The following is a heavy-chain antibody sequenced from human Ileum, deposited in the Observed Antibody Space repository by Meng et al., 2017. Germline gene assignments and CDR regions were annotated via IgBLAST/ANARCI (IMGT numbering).Heavy chain of an antibody. CDR1: GGSISSYY. CDR2: IYYSGST. Sequence: SETLSLTCTVSGGSISSYYWSWIRQSPGKGLEWIGYIYYSGSTNYNPSLKSRVTISVDTSKNQFSLKLSSVTAADTAVYYCARGVVVAATRPTYTIGWFDPWGQGTLVTVSS. D-gene: IGHD2-15*01. J-gene: IGHJ5*02. V-gene: IGHV4-59*01. CDR3: ARGVVVAATRPTYTIGWFDP.